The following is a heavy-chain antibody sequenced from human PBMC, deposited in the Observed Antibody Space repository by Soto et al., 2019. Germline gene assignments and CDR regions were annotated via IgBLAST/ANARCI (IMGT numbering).Heavy chain of an antibody. D-gene: IGHD2-2*01. CDR3: ARLIRCKTTSCYFDP. CDR2: IYYSGTT. Sequence: PSETLSLTCTVAGGSSSSSSYYWAWVRQPPGKGLEWIGSIYYSGTTYYNPSLKSRVTISEDTSKNQFSLKLSSVTAADTAVFYCARLIRCKTTSCYFDPWGQGTLVTVSS. J-gene: IGHJ5*02. V-gene: IGHV4-39*01. CDR1: GGSSSSSSYY.